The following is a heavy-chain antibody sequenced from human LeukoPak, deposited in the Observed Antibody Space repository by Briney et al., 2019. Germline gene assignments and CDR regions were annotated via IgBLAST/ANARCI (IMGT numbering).Heavy chain of an antibody. CDR2: IYPGDANIDI. V-gene: IGHV5-51*01. D-gene: IGHD5-24*01. J-gene: IGHJ3*02. Sequence: AESLKISCKGSGYDFPRHWIGWVRQMAGRGLEWMGTIYPGDANIDIGYSPSFQGQVTISADKSISTAYPQWSSLRASDTAMYYCARQRSRDGYNYDGFDIWGQGTMVTVSS. CDR1: GYDFPRHW. CDR3: ARQRSRDGYNYDGFDI.